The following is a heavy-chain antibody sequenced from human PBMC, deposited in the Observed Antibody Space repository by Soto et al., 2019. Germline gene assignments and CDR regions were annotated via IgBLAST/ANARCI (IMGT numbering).Heavy chain of an antibody. Sequence: SETLSLTCAVYGGSFSGYYWSWIRQPPGKGLEWIGEINHSGSTNYNPSLKSRVTISVDTSKNQFSLKLSSVTAADTAVYYCAREGSFAYCGGDCYGDWFDPWGQGTLVTVSS. D-gene: IGHD2-21*02. CDR2: INHSGST. CDR3: AREGSFAYCGGDCYGDWFDP. J-gene: IGHJ5*02. V-gene: IGHV4-34*01. CDR1: GGSFSGYY.